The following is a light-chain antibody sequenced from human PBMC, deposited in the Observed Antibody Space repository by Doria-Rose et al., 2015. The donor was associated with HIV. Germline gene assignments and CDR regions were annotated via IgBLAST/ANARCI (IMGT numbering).Light chain of an antibody. CDR2: WAS. Sequence: DIRMTQSPESLGMSLGERATLNCKSNQSLLYTSKNYLAWYQQKPGQPPKLSIYWASTRQSGVPARFSGSRSGTDFTLTISSLEAEDVAVYYCQQYYDTPSFGPGTTVDIK. J-gene: IGKJ3*01. V-gene: IGKV4-1*01. CDR3: QQYYDTPS. CDR1: QSLLYTSKNY.